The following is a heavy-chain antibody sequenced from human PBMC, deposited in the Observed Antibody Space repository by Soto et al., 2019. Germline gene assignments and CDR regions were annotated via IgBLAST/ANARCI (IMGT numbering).Heavy chain of an antibody. D-gene: IGHD1-7*01. CDR3: ARQLQTYYYSGMDV. Sequence: VASVKVSCKASGYTFTSYGISWVRQAPGQGLEWMGWISAYNGNTNYAQKLQGRVTMTTDTSTSTAYMELRSLRSDDTAVYYCARQLQTYYYSGMDVWGQGTTVTVSS. V-gene: IGHV1-18*01. CDR2: ISAYNGNT. J-gene: IGHJ6*02. CDR1: GYTFTSYG.